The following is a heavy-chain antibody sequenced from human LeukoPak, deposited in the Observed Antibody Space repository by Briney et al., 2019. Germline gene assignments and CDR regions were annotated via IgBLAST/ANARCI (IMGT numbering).Heavy chain of an antibody. CDR1: GYTFTSYG. CDR2: INPNSGGT. Sequence: ASVKVSCKASGYTFTSYGISWVRQAPGQGLEWMGRINPNSGGTNYAQKFQGRVTMTRDTSISTAYMELSRLRSDDTAVYYCAREAAIAVAGPNFDYWGQGTLVTVSS. CDR3: AREAAIAVAGPNFDY. D-gene: IGHD6-19*01. J-gene: IGHJ4*02. V-gene: IGHV1-2*06.